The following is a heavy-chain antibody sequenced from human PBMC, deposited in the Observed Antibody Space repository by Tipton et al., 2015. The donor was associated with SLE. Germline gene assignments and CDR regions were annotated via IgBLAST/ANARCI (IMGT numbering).Heavy chain of an antibody. Sequence: TLSLTCTVSGGSISNSYWTWIRQPPGKGLEWIGSIFYTGSVHDNPSLTSRVTMSLDTSKSQFSLRLTSVSAADTAMYFCARRVPHRYYLDLWGRGTLVTVSS. J-gene: IGHJ2*01. V-gene: IGHV4-59*01. CDR1: GGSISNSY. D-gene: IGHD1-26*01. CDR2: IFYTGSV. CDR3: ARRVPHRYYLDL.